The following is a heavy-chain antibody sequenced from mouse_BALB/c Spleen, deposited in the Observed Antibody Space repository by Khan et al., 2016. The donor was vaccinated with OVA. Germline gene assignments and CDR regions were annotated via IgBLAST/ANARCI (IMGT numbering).Heavy chain of an antibody. V-gene: IGHV3-8*02. CDR3: ARSTFRYAFAY. Sequence: EVQLQESGPSLVKPSQTLSLTCSVTGDSITSGYWSWIRKFPGNKLEYMGYMIYSGNTYYNPSLKSRISTIRQTSKNQYYLQLNSVTTEDTATHYCARSTFRYAFAYWGQGTLVTVSA. D-gene: IGHD2-14*01. CDR2: MIYSGNT. J-gene: IGHJ3*01. CDR1: GDSITSGY.